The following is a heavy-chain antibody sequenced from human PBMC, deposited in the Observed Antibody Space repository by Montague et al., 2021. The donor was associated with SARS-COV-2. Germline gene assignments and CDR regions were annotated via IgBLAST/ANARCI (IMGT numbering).Heavy chain of an antibody. J-gene: IGHJ3*02. D-gene: IGHD4-23*01. CDR3: VGDHPYGGRREGYDI. CDR2: IYDGGAA. V-gene: IGHV4-59*01. Sequence: SETLSLTCTVSGGSITGYYWSWLRRSPGKGLEWIAYIYDGGAANYNPSLGSRVTISTDTSKNQLSLKVNSVTAADTAVYYCVGDHPYGGRREGYDIWGQGTVVTVSS. CDR1: GGSITGYY.